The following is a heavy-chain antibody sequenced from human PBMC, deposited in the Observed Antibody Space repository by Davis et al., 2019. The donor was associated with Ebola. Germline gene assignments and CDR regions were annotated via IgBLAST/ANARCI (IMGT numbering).Heavy chain of an antibody. CDR2: IYSSGST. Sequence: MPGGSLRLSCNVSGGSISTYYWSWLRQPPGKGLEWIGYIYSSGSTSYNPSLKSRVTISVDTSKNQFSLKLSSVTAADTAVYYCAGMLDYGDSGLDYWGQGTLVTVSS. CDR3: AGMLDYGDSGLDY. D-gene: IGHD4-17*01. V-gene: IGHV4-59*08. CDR1: GGSISTYY. J-gene: IGHJ4*02.